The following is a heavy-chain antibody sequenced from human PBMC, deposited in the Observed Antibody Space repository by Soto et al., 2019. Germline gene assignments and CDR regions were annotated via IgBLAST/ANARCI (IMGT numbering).Heavy chain of an antibody. Sequence: SVKVSGKASGGTFSSYAISWVRQAPGQGLEWMGGIIPIFGTANYAQKFQGRVTITADESTSTAYMELSSLRSEDTAVYYCARAPYCGGDCYYNWFDPWGQGTLVTVSS. CDR2: IIPIFGTA. CDR3: ARAPYCGGDCYYNWFDP. J-gene: IGHJ5*02. D-gene: IGHD2-21*02. V-gene: IGHV1-69*13. CDR1: GGTFSSYA.